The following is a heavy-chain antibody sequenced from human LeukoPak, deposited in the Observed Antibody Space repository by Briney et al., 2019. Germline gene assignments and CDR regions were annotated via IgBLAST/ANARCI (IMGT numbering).Heavy chain of an antibody. CDR1: GGPISSGGYY. Sequence: SQTLSLTCTVSGGPISSGGYYWSWIRQHPGKGLEWIGYIYYSGSTNYNPSLKSRVTISVDTSKNQFSLKLSSVTAADTAVYYCARERPRTYYDFPLGMDVWGQGTTVTVSS. CDR3: ARERPRTYYDFPLGMDV. J-gene: IGHJ6*02. D-gene: IGHD3-3*01. CDR2: IYYSGST. V-gene: IGHV4-61*08.